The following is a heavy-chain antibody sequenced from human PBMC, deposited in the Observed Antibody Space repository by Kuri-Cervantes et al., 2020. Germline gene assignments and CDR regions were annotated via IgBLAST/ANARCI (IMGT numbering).Heavy chain of an antibody. Sequence: LSLTCAASGFTFSSYAMHWVRQAPGKGLEWVAVISYDGSNKYYADSVKGRFTISRDKSKNTLYLQMNSLRAEDTAVYYCARDGRDPESRDWGYGMDVWGQGTTVTVSS. CDR1: GFTFSSYA. CDR3: ARDGRDPESRDWGYGMDV. V-gene: IGHV3-30-3*01. CDR2: ISYDGSNK. J-gene: IGHJ6*02. D-gene: IGHD3-16*01.